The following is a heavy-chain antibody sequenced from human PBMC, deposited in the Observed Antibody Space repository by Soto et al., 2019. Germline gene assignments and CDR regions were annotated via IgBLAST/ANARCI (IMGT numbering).Heavy chain of an antibody. D-gene: IGHD1-26*01. J-gene: IGHJ5*01. V-gene: IGHV4-4*02. CDR3: VRGGHWQFAS. Sequence: QVQLQESGPGRVKPSETLSLTCAVSGDSITSDWWWTWVRQSPGKGLEWIGEVHHRRSTNYNPSLRSRIIISVANSTNQFSLILTSVTAADTALYYCVRGGHWQFASGGQGALVIVSP. CDR1: GDSITSDWW. CDR2: VHHRRST.